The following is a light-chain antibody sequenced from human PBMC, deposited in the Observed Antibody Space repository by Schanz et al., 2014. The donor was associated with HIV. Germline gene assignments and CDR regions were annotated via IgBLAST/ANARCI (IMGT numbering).Light chain of an antibody. CDR3: SLHMRRTTLDV. CDR1: NSDIGDYNY. CDR2: DVS. J-gene: IGLJ1*01. Sequence: QSALTQPASVSGSPGQSITISCTGTNSDIGDYNYVSWYQQHPGKAPKLMIYDVSHRPLGVSNRFSGSKSGNTASLTISGLRAEDEADYYCSLHMRRTTLDVFGTGTQLTVL. V-gene: IGLV2-14*03.